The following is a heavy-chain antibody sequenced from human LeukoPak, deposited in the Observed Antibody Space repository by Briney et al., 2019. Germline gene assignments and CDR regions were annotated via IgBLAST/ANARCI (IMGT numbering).Heavy chain of an antibody. CDR1: GFTVSNTY. J-gene: IGHJ3*02. CDR2: VYGDGST. Sequence: GGSLRLSCAASGFTVSNTYMSWVRQAPGKGLEWVSVVYGDGSTYYADSVKGRFTISRDNAKNSLYLQMNSLRAEDTAVYYCVSRITGTVLDAIDIWGQGTMVTVSS. V-gene: IGHV3-53*01. CDR3: VSRITGTVLDAIDI. D-gene: IGHD1-7*01.